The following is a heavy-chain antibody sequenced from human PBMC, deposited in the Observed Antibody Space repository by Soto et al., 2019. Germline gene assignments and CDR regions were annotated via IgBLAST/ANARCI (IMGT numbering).Heavy chain of an antibody. J-gene: IGHJ4*02. D-gene: IGHD3-3*01. CDR3: AREGVDLWSGDAYYFDY. Sequence: QVQLVESGGGVVQPGRSLRLSCAASGFTFSSYGMHWVRQAPGKGLEWVAVIWYDGSNKYYADSVKGRFTISRDNSKNTLYLQMNSLRAEDTAVYYCAREGVDLWSGDAYYFDYWGQGTLVTVSS. V-gene: IGHV3-33*01. CDR1: GFTFSSYG. CDR2: IWYDGSNK.